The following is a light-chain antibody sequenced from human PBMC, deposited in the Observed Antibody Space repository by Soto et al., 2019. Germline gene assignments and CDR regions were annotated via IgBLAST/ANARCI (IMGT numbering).Light chain of an antibody. J-gene: IGKJ3*01. CDR1: QSVSSSY. CDR2: GAS. V-gene: IGKV3-20*01. Sequence: EIVLTQSPGTLSLSPGERATLSCRASQSVSSSYLAWYQQKPGQAPRLLIYGASSRATGIPDRFRGSGSGTDFTLTISRLEPEDFAVYYCQQYGRSLFTFGPGTKVDIK. CDR3: QQYGRSLFT.